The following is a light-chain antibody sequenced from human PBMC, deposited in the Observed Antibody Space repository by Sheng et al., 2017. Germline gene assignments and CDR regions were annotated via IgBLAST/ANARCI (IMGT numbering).Light chain of an antibody. CDR3: QQSSSFPPT. J-gene: IGKJ1*01. CDR2: AAS. CDR1: QSISTY. Sequence: DIQMTQSPSSLSASVGDRVTITCRASQSISTYLNWYQQKPGKSPNLLIYAASTLQSGVPSRFYGGGSGTDFILTISSLQPEDFATYYCQQSSSFPPTFGQGPKSKSN. V-gene: IGKV1-39*01.